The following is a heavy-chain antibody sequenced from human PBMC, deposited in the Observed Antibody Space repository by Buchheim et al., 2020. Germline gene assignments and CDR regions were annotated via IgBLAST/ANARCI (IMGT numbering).Heavy chain of an antibody. CDR2: ISYDGSNK. CDR3: AKDGIVVSTSRSYHSWFDP. D-gene: IGHD2-2*01. V-gene: IGHV3-30*18. Sequence: QVQLVESGGGVVQPGRSLRLSCAASGFTFSSYGMHWVRQAPGKGLEWVAVISYDGSNKYYADSVKGRFTISRDNSKNTLYLEMNSLRADDTAVYYCAKDGIVVSTSRSYHSWFDPWGQGTL. CDR1: GFTFSSYG. J-gene: IGHJ5*02.